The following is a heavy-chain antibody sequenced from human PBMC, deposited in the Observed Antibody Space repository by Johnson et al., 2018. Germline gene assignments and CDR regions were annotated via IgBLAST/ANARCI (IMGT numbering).Heavy chain of an antibody. CDR2: ISVSGDST. J-gene: IGHJ4*02. V-gene: IGHV3-23*01. D-gene: IGHD6-19*01. CDR1: GFTFNNYA. Sequence: EVQLLETGGGLVQPGGSLRLSCEASGFTFNNYAMSWVRQAPGKGLEWVSGISVSGDSTPSADSVKGRFTIARDNSKSTLYLQINSLRAEDTAVYYCAKGYSSGWYYFDYWGQGTLVTVSS. CDR3: AKGYSSGWYYFDY.